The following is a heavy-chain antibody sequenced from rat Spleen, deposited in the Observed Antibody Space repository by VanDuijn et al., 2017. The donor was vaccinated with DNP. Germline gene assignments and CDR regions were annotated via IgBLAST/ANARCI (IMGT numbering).Heavy chain of an antibody. V-gene: IGHV5-22*01. Sequence: EVQLVESGGGLVQPGRSLKLSCAASGFTFRDYYMAWVRQAPTKGLEWVAYIIYDGGRTYYGDSVKGRFTISRDNAKSTLFLQMNSLRSEDMATYYCARHVLPLRVWDYWGQGVTVTVSS. J-gene: IGHJ2*01. CDR2: IIYDGGRT. CDR1: GFTFRDYY. D-gene: IGHD1-4*01. CDR3: ARHVLPLRVWDY.